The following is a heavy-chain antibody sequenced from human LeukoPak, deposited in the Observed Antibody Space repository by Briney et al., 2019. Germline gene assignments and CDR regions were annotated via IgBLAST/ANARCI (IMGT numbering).Heavy chain of an antibody. CDR1: GGSFRGYY. J-gene: IGHJ6*02. Sequence: PSETLSLTCAVYGGSFRGYYWSWIRQPPGKGLEWIGEINHSGSTNYNPSLKSRVTISVDTSKNQFSLKLSSVTAADTAVYYCARLLGYCSGGSCYSIYYYYGMDVWGQGTTVTVSS. D-gene: IGHD2-15*01. V-gene: IGHV4-34*01. CDR3: ARLLGYCSGGSCYSIYYYYGMDV. CDR2: INHSGST.